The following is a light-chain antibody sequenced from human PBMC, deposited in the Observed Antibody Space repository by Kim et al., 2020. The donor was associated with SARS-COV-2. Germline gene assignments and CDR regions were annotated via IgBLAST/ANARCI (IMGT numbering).Light chain of an antibody. CDR2: CAS. Sequence: DIVMTQSPDSLAVSLGERATINCKSSQSVLYSSNNKNYLAWYQQKPGQPPKLLIYCASTRESGVPDRFSGSGSGTDFTLTIISLQAEDVAVYYCQQYYSTPVTFGQGTKVEIK. V-gene: IGKV4-1*01. CDR3: QQYYSTPVT. CDR1: QSVLYSSNNKNY. J-gene: IGKJ1*01.